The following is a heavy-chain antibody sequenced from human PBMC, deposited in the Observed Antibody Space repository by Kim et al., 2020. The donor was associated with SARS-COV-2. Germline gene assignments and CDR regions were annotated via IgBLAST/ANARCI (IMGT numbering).Heavy chain of an antibody. CDR3: AREKSTFDAFDI. Sequence: NYTPSLKSRVTISVDTSKNQFSLKLSSVTAADTAVYYCAREKSTFDAFDIWGQGTMVTVSS. V-gene: IGHV4-59*01. D-gene: IGHD2-2*01. J-gene: IGHJ3*02.